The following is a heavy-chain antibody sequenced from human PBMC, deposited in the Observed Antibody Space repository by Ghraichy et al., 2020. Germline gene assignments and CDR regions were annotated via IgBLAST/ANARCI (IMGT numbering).Heavy chain of an antibody. CDR3: AREFGYSYGYFDY. CDR2: ISYDGSNK. Sequence: SLRLSCAASGFTFSSYAMHWVRQAPGKGLEWVAVISYDGSNKYYADSVKGRFTISRDNSKNTLYLQMNSLRAEDTAVYYCAREFGYSYGYFDYWGQGTLVTVSS. D-gene: IGHD5-18*01. V-gene: IGHV3-30*04. J-gene: IGHJ4*02. CDR1: GFTFSSYA.